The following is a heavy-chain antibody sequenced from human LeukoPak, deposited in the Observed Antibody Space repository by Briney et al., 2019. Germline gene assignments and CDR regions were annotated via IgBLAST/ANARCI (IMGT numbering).Heavy chain of an antibody. D-gene: IGHD3-22*01. CDR3: AKEVYYYDSSGYHRLDYFDY. CDR1: GFTFSSYA. V-gene: IGHV3-23*01. CDR2: ITGSGGGT. Sequence: PGGSLRLSCAASGFTFSSYAMSWVRQAPGKGLEWVSVITGSGGGTYYADSVKGLFTISRDNSKDTLYLQMNRLRAEDTAVYYCAKEVYYYDSSGYHRLDYFDYWGQGTLVTVSS. J-gene: IGHJ4*02.